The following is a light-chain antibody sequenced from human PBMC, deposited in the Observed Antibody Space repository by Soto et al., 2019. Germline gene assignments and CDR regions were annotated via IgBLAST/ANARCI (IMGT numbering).Light chain of an antibody. CDR3: LQRIEFPWT. Sequence: DIVMTQTPLSLPVTPGEPASISCRSSQSLLDSDDGNTYLDWYLQKPGQSPQLLIYTLSYRASXVXDXXRGSGSGTDFTLKISRVEAEDVGVYYCLQRIEFPWTFGQGTKVEIK. V-gene: IGKV2-40*01. J-gene: IGKJ1*01. CDR2: TLS. CDR1: QSLLDSDDGNTY.